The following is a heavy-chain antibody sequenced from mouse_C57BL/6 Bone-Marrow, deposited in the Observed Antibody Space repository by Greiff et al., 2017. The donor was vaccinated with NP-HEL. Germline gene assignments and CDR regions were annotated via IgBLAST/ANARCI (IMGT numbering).Heavy chain of an antibody. J-gene: IGHJ1*03. CDR1: GYTFTSYW. CDR2: IDPNSGGT. Sequence: QVQLQQSGADLVKPGASVKLSCKASGYTFTSYWMHWVKQRPGRGLEWIGRIDPNSGGTKFNEKFKTKATLTVDKPSSTAYMQLSSLTSEDSAVYYCARYYYGSRGWYFDVWGTGTTVTGSS. CDR3: ARYYYGSRGWYFDV. D-gene: IGHD1-1*01. V-gene: IGHV1-72*01.